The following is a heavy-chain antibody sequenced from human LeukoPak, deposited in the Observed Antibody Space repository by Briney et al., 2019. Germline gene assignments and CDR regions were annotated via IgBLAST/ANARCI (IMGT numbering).Heavy chain of an antibody. CDR2: LNPNSGGT. Sequence: ASVKVSCKASGYTFTNYYMHWVRQAPGQGLEWMGWLNPNSGGTNYAQKFQGRITMARDTSITTAYMELSGLRSDDTAVYYCACLMLTSDFDYWGQATLVTVSS. CDR1: GYTFTNYY. V-gene: IGHV1-2*02. J-gene: IGHJ4*02. CDR3: ACLMLTSDFDY. D-gene: IGHD3-16*01.